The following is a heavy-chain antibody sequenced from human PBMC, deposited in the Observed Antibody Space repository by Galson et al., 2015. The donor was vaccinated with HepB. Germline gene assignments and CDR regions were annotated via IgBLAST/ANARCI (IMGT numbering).Heavy chain of an antibody. D-gene: IGHD3-10*01. CDR1: GFTFSSRA. V-gene: IGHV3-23*01. CDR3: TRSYSYMDV. J-gene: IGHJ6*03. CDR2: VTTAGTGT. Sequence: SLRLSCAASGFTFSSRAMNWVRQASGKGLEWVSTVTTAGTGTNYADSVKGRFTISRDNSMNTLFLQMNSLRADDSAVYYCTRSYSYMDVWGRGTTVTVSS.